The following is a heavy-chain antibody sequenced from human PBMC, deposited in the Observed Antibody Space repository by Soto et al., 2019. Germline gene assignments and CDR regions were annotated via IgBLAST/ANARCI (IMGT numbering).Heavy chain of an antibody. CDR2: INHSGST. CDR3: ARGIRAVAGRGGRSFDY. J-gene: IGHJ4*02. Sequence: SETLSLTCAVCGGPFSGYYWSWIRQPPGKGLEWIGEINHSGSTNYNPSLKSRVTISVDTSKNQFSLKLSSVTAADTAVYYCARGIRAVAGRGGRSFDYWGQGTLVTVSS. D-gene: IGHD6-19*01. V-gene: IGHV4-34*01. CDR1: GGPFSGYY.